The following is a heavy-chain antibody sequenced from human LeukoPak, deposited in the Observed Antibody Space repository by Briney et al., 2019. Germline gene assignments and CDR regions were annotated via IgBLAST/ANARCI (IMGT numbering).Heavy chain of an antibody. D-gene: IGHD2-15*01. V-gene: IGHV1-2*02. J-gene: IGHJ4*02. CDR3: ASYPRYVSSPPFDY. CDR2: SNPNTGDT. Sequence: ASVKVSCKASGYTFTGYYMHWVRQAPGQGLEWMGWSNPNTGDTKNAQNFQGRVTMTRDTTISTAYMELTRLTFDDTAVYYCASYPRYVSSPPFDYWGQGTLITVSS. CDR1: GYTFTGYY.